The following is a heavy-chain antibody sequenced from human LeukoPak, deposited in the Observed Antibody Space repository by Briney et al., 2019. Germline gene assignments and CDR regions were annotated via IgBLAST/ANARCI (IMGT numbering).Heavy chain of an antibody. CDR2: ISYDGSNK. V-gene: IGHV3-30*18. J-gene: IGHJ6*02. CDR3: AKEIVPAAIEAVDYYYGMDV. CDR1: GFTFSSYG. Sequence: GGSLRLSCAASGFTFSSYGMHWVRQAPGKGLEWVAVISYDGSNKYYAGSVKGRFTISRDNSKNTLYLQMNSLRAEDTAVYYCAKEIVPAAIEAVDYYYGMDVWGQGTTVTVSS. D-gene: IGHD2-2*01.